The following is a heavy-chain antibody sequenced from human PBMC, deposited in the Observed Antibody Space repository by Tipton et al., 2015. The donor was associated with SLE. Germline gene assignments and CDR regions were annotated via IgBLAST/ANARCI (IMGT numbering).Heavy chain of an antibody. J-gene: IGHJ5*02. Sequence: QLVQSGAEVEKSGESLKISCKASGYTFSSYWIAWVRQTPVKGLEWMGIFYPSESASRYSPSFQGQVTISADTSTSTAYLQWSGLRASDTATYYCARYMGETLAKNWFDPWGQGTLVTVSS. CDR1: GYTFSSYW. CDR3: ARYMGETLAKNWFDP. CDR2: FYPSESAS. V-gene: IGHV5-51*03. D-gene: IGHD5-12*01.